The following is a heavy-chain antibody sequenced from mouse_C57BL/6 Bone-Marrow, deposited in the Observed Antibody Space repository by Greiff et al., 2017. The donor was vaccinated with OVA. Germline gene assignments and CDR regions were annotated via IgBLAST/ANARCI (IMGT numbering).Heavy chain of an antibody. V-gene: IGHV5-6*02. D-gene: IGHD2-2*01. CDR2: ISSGGSYT. CDR3: ARPIYYGFNWYFDV. CDR1: GFTFSSYG. J-gene: IGHJ1*03. Sequence: DVKLVESGGDLVKPGGSLKLSCAASGFTFSSYGMSWVRQTPDKRLEWVATISSGGSYTYYPDSVKGRFTISRDNAKNTLYLQRSSLKSEDTAMYYGARPIYYGFNWYFDVWGTGTTVTVSS.